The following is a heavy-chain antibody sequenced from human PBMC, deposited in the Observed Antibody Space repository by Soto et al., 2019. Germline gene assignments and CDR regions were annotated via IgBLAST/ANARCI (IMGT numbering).Heavy chain of an antibody. CDR3: ARADCTGAYCYSWPFNYGVDV. CDR2: IWHDGSNK. Sequence: QVQLVESGGGVVQPGGSLRLSCTTSGFTFNTYGMHWVRQAPGKGLEWVAIIWHDGSNKYYADSVKGRFTISRDNSKNTLSLQMNSLRAEDTALYYCARADCTGAYCYSWPFNYGVDVWGQGTTVTVSS. J-gene: IGHJ6*02. V-gene: IGHV3-33*08. D-gene: IGHD2-15*01. CDR1: GFTFNTYG.